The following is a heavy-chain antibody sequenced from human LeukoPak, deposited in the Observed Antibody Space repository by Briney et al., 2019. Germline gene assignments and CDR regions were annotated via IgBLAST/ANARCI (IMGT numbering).Heavy chain of an antibody. Sequence: PSQTLSLTCTVSGGSISSGGYYWSWIRQHPGKGLEWIGYIYYSGSTNYNPSLKSRVAISVDTSKNQFSLRLRSVTAADTAVYYCARLQRRYSPFDPWGQGILVTVSS. CDR3: ARLQRRYSPFDP. J-gene: IGHJ5*02. CDR1: GGSISSGGYY. CDR2: IYYSGST. D-gene: IGHD2-15*01. V-gene: IGHV4-31*03.